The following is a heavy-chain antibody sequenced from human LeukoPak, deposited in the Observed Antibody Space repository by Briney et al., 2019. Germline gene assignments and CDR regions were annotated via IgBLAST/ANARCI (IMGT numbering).Heavy chain of an antibody. Sequence: PSQTLSLTCTVSGGSISSGSYYWSWIRQPAWKGLEWIGRIYTTGSTNYSPSLKSRVTISLDTSKNQFSLKLSSVTAADTAVYYCARGRGYSGYFGYYYMDVWGKGTTVTISS. D-gene: IGHD5-12*01. CDR1: GGSISSGSYY. V-gene: IGHV4-61*02. CDR3: ARGRGYSGYFGYYYMDV. CDR2: IYTTGST. J-gene: IGHJ6*03.